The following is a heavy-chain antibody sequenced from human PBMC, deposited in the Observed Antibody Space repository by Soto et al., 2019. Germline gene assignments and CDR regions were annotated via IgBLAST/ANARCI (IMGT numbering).Heavy chain of an antibody. CDR1: GFTFSSYA. CDR3: AKVFQFYYYGMDV. J-gene: IGHJ6*02. Sequence: EVQLLESGGGLVQPGGSLRLSCAASGFTFSSYAMSWVRQAPGKGLEWVSAISGSGGSTYYADSVKGRFTISRDNSQNTLYLQMNSLRAEDTAIYYCAKVFQFYYYGMDVWGLGTTVTVSS. V-gene: IGHV3-23*01. CDR2: ISGSGGST.